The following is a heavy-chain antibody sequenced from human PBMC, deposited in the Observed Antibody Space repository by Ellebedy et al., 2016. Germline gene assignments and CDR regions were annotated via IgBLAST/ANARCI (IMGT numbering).Heavy chain of an antibody. V-gene: IGHV3-7*01. CDR2: INRDGSEK. Sequence: GESLKISCAASGFSFNNYWMYWVRQAPGMGLEWVANINRDGSEKLYVDSVKGRFTISRDDAKNSLYLQMNSLRDEDTAVYYCARDVYTETRGWGYWGRGTLVTVSS. CDR1: GFSFNNYW. D-gene: IGHD4-11*01. CDR3: ARDVYTETRGWGY. J-gene: IGHJ4*02.